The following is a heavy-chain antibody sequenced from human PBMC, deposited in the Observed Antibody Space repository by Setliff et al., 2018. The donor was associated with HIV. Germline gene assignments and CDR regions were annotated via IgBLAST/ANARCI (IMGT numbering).Heavy chain of an antibody. CDR3: ARDVGRLDYFDY. D-gene: IGHD2-15*01. CDR1: GSSISSNYY. Sequence: SETLSLTCTVSGSSISSNYYWAWIRQAPGKGLEWIGCMYHSGSTYFNPSLKSRLTISVDTSTNQFSLNLTSVTAADTAVYYCARDVGRLDYFDYWGQGTLVTVSS. J-gene: IGHJ4*02. V-gene: IGHV4-38-2*02. CDR2: MYHSGST.